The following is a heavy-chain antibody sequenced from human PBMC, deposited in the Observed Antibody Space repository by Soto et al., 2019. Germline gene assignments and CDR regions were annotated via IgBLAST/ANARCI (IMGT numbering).Heavy chain of an antibody. CDR2: IYYSGST. J-gene: IGHJ4*02. CDR3: ARGSTTEKVDS. Sequence: SETLSLTCTVSGGSISSSSYYWGWIRQPPGKGLEWIGSIYYSGSTYYNPSLKSRVTISVDTSKNQFSLKLSSVTAADTAVYYCARGSTTEKVDSWGQGILVTVSS. CDR1: GGSISSSSYY. V-gene: IGHV4-39*01.